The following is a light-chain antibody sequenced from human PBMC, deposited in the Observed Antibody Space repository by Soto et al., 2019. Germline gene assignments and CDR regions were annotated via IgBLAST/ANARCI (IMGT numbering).Light chain of an antibody. CDR3: QQYNNWPSWT. J-gene: IGKJ1*01. CDR1: QSVSSN. CDR2: GAS. Sequence: IVMTQSPATLSVSPGERATLSCRASQSVSSNLAWYQQKPSQAPRLLIYGASTRATGIPARFSGSGSGTEFTLTISSLQSEDFAVYYCQQYNNWPSWTFGQGTKVDIK. V-gene: IGKV3-15*01.